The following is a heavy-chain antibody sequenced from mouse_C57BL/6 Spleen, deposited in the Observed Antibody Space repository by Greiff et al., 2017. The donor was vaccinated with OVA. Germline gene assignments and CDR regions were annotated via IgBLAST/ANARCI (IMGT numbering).Heavy chain of an antibody. CDR3: ARNYYYGSPYYFDD. CDR2: IWSGGST. CDR1: GFSLTSYG. V-gene: IGHV2-2*01. D-gene: IGHD1-1*01. Sequence: VQLQQSGPGLVQPSQSLSITCTVSGFSLTSYGVHWVRQSPGKGLEWLGVIWSGGSTDYNAAFISRLSISKDNSKSQVFFKMNSLQADDTAIYYCARNYYYGSPYYFDDWGQGTTLTVSS. J-gene: IGHJ2*01.